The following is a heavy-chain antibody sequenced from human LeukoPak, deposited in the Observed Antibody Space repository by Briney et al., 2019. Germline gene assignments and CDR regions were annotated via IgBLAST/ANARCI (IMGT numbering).Heavy chain of an antibody. CDR3: SKSRGSGY. V-gene: IGHV3-48*02. CDR2: ISSSSTTI. D-gene: IGHD5-12*01. J-gene: IGHJ4*01. Sequence: GGSLRLSCAASGFTLSSYNMNWVRQAPGKGLEWVSYISSSSTTIYYADSVKGRFTISRDNAKNSLYLQMNSLRDEDTAVYYCSKSRGSGYWGQGTLVTVSS. CDR1: GFTLSSYN.